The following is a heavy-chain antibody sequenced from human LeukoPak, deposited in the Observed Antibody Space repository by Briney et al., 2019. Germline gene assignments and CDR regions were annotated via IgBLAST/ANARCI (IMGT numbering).Heavy chain of an antibody. CDR2: ISYDGSNK. V-gene: IGHV3-30*03. J-gene: IGHJ4*02. D-gene: IGHD5-18*01. CDR3: ARGGSGYSYGNDY. CDR1: GFTFSSYG. Sequence: GGSLRLSCAASGFTFSSYGMHWVRQAPGKGLEWVAVISYDGSNKYYADSVKGRFTISRDNSKNTLYLQMNSLRAEDTAVYYCARGGSGYSYGNDYWGQGTLVTVSS.